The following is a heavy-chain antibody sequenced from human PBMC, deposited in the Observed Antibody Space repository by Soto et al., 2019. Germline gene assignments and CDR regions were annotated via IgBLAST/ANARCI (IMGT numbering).Heavy chain of an antibody. CDR1: GYTFSNYW. D-gene: IGHD5-12*01. J-gene: IGHJ6*02. Sequence: GESLKISCTGSGYTFSNYWLGWVRQMPGKGLEWMGIIYLGDSDTRYSPSFQGQVTISADKSISTAYLQWSSLKASDTAMYYCARGVGIVATDGMDVWGQGTAVTVSS. CDR3: ARGVGIVATDGMDV. V-gene: IGHV5-51*01. CDR2: IYLGDSDT.